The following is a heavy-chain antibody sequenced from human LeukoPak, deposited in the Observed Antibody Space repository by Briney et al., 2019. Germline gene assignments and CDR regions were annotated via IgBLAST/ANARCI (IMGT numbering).Heavy chain of an antibody. D-gene: IGHD4-23*01. CDR1: GYSFTSHW. Sequence: GESLKISCQGSGYSFTSHWIGWVRQMPGKGLEWMGIIYPGDSNTRYSPSFQGQVTISADKSISTAYLQWSSLKASDTAMYYCAIRYGNNNDYWGQGTLVSVSS. CDR2: IYPGDSNT. CDR3: AIRYGNNNDY. J-gene: IGHJ4*02. V-gene: IGHV5-51*01.